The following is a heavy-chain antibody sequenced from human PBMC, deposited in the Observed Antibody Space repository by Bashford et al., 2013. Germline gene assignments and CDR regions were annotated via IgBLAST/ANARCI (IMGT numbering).Heavy chain of an antibody. CDR2: IDWDDDK. Sequence: SGPTLVKPTQTLTLTCIFSGFSLSTSGMRVNWIRQPPGKALEWLARIDWDDDKFYSASLKTRLTISKDTSKNQVVLTMTNMDPVDTATFYCARGRGGLERGAFDVWGQGTMVTVSS. CDR1: GFSLSTSGMR. J-gene: IGHJ3*01. V-gene: IGHV2-70*04. D-gene: IGHD4-23*01. CDR3: ARGRGGLERGAFDV.